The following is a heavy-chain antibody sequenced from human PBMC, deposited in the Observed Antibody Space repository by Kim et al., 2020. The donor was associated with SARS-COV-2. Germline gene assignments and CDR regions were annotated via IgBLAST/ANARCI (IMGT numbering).Heavy chain of an antibody. D-gene: IGHD7-27*01. Sequence: SYIDSVKGRFTISRDNSKNTLFLQMNSLGPEDTSMYYCAKESRDWGDFDYWGQGTLVTVSS. J-gene: IGHJ4*02. CDR3: AKESRDWGDFDY. V-gene: IGHV3-30*02.